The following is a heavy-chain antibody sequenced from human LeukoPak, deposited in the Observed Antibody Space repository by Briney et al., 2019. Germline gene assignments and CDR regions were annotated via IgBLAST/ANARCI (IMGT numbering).Heavy chain of an antibody. CDR1: GYTFTSYG. CDR3: ARGPTYSSGYRFDY. D-gene: IGHD3-22*01. V-gene: IGHV7-4-1*02. CDR2: INTNTGNP. J-gene: IGHJ4*02. Sequence: AASVKVSCKASGYTFTSYGINWVRQAPGQGLEWMGWINTNTGNPTYAQGFTGRFVFSLDTSVSTAYLQISSLKAEDTAVYYCARGPTYSSGYRFDYWGQGTLVTVSS.